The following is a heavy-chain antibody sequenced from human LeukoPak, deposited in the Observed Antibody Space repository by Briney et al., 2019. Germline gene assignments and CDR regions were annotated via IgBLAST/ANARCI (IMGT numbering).Heavy chain of an antibody. V-gene: IGHV4-31*03. D-gene: IGHD3-16*01. CDR1: GGSISSGSHY. J-gene: IGHJ4*02. Sequence: SETLSLTCTVSGGSISSGSHYYQWIRQHPGKGLEWIGYIYYTGITSYNPSLKSRVTMSVDMSMNQVSLKVTSLTAADTAVYYCAASSGVTLGRFWGQGALVTVSS. CDR2: IYYTGIT. CDR3: AASSGVTLGRF.